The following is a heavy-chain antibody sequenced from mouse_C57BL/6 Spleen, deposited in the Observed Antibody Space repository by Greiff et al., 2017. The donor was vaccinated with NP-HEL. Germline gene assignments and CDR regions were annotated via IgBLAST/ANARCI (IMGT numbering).Heavy chain of an antibody. CDR1: GYTFTSYW. CDR3: ARSSITTRAMDY. D-gene: IGHD1-1*01. Sequence: QVQLQQPGTELVKPGASVKLSCKASGYTFTSYWMHWVKQRPGQGLEWIGNINPSNGGTNYNEKFKSKATLTVDKSSSTAYIQLSSLTSEDSAVYYCARSSITTRAMDYWGQGTSVTVSS. V-gene: IGHV1-53*01. CDR2: INPSNGGT. J-gene: IGHJ4*01.